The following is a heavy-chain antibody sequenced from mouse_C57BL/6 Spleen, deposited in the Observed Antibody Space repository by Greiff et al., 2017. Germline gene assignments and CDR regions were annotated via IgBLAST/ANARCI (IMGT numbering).Heavy chain of an antibody. Sequence: QVQLQQPGAELVMPGASVKLSCKASGYTFTSYWMHWVKQRPGQGLEWIGEIDPSDSYTNYNQKFKGKSTLTVDNSSRTAYMQLSSLTSEDAAVYYSARGGLRGAYWGQGTLVTVSA. V-gene: IGHV1-69*01. CDR3: ARGGLRGAY. CDR1: GYTFTSYW. D-gene: IGHD2-2*01. J-gene: IGHJ3*01. CDR2: IDPSDSYT.